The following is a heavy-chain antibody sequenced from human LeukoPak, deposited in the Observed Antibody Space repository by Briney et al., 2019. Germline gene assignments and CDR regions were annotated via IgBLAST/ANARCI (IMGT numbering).Heavy chain of an antibody. J-gene: IGHJ4*02. V-gene: IGHV4-39*01. CDR1: GGSISSSSYY. CDR3: ARALQDIVVVPAAAFDY. D-gene: IGHD2-2*01. Sequence: SETLSLTCTVSGGSISSSSYYWGWIRQPPGKGLEWIGSIYYSGSTYYNPSLKSRVPISVDTSKNQFSLKLSSVTAADTAVYYCARALQDIVVVPAAAFDYWGQGTLVTVSS. CDR2: IYYSGST.